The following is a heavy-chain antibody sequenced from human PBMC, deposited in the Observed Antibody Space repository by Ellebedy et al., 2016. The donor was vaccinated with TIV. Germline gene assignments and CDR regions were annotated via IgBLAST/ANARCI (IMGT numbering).Heavy chain of an antibody. J-gene: IGHJ4*02. D-gene: IGHD6-19*01. Sequence: GGSLRLXXAASGFTFSSYAMSWVRQAPGKGLEWVSGISGSGGNTFYPDSVKGRFTISRDNSKNTLYLQMNSLRAKDTAVYYCAKGRGSGSYYFDYWGQGTLVTVSS. CDR2: ISGSGGNT. CDR3: AKGRGSGSYYFDY. CDR1: GFTFSSYA. V-gene: IGHV3-23*01.